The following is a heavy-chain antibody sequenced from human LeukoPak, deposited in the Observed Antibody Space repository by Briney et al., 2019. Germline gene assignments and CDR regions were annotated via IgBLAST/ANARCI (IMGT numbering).Heavy chain of an antibody. CDR2: IHFTGST. CDR3: VRSYSTEAVFDY. Sequence: TSETLSLTCTVSSGSVSSYYWSWIRQPPGKGLEWIAYIHFTGSTDYNPSLKSRVTISIDTSKNQFSLKLTSVTAADTAVYYCVRSYSTEAVFDYWGQGILVTVSS. V-gene: IGHV4-59*02. D-gene: IGHD5-18*01. CDR1: SGSVSSYY. J-gene: IGHJ4*02.